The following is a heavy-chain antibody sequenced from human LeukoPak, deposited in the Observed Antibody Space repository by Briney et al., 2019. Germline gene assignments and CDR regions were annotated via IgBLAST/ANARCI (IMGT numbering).Heavy chain of an antibody. V-gene: IGHV1-46*01. CDR3: ARRYSYYDFWSGYYGLDFDY. CDR1: GYTFTSYY. J-gene: IGHJ4*02. CDR2: INPSGGST. D-gene: IGHD3-3*01. Sequence: ASVKVSCKASGYTFTSYYMHWVRQAPGQGLEWMGIINPSGGSTSYAQKFQGRVTMTRNTSISTAYMELSSLRSEDTAVYYCARRYSYYDFWSGYYGLDFDYWGQGTLVTVSS.